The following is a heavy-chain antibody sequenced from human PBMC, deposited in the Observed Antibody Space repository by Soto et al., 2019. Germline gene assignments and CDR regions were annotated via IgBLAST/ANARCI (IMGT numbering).Heavy chain of an antibody. CDR3: AGDKDRLQIGGNYHSLVEV. J-gene: IGHJ6*02. D-gene: IGHD1-7*01. CDR1: AGTFSNSA. Sequence: QVQLEQSGAEVKKPGYSLKVSCRTSAGTFSNSAISWVRQAPGHGPEWMGGIMPIFRTPYYAQKFQVRGTSTAEKSTTSAYLAFRGLRSDDTAVYYCAGDKDRLQIGGNYHSLVEVWGQGTTVTVSS. CDR2: IMPIFRTP. V-gene: IGHV1-69*14.